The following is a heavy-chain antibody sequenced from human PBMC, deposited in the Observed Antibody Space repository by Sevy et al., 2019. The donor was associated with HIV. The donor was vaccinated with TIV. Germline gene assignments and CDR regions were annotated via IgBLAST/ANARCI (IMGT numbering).Heavy chain of an antibody. J-gene: IGHJ6*02. Sequence: GGSLRLSCSGSGISFFNTWMSWVRQAPGKGLDWVALISHDGINEYYADSVKGRFTISRDNSKNTVYLEMNSLRNEDTAIYFCANAYSGSYSHSYLYALDVWGQGTTVTVSS. CDR2: ISHDGINE. CDR3: ANAYSGSYSHSYLYALDV. V-gene: IGHV3-30*18. CDR1: GISFFNTW. D-gene: IGHD1-26*01.